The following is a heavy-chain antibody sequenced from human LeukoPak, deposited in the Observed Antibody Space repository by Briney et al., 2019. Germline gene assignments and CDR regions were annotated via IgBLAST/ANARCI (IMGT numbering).Heavy chain of an antibody. CDR3: AREEDWNYDY. J-gene: IGHJ4*02. CDR1: GRSLSSGSSF. V-gene: IGHV4-61*02. D-gene: IGHD1-7*01. Sequence: QVQLQESGPGLVKPSQTLSPTCTVSGRSLSSGSSFWSWIRQPAGKGLEWIGLIYTSRRTNYNPSLKSRVTISVDTSKNQFSLKLSSGTAADTAVYYCAREEDWNYDYWGQGTLVTVSS. CDR2: IYTSRRT.